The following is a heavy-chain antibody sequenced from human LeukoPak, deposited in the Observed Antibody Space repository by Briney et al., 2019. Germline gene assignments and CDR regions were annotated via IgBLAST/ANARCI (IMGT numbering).Heavy chain of an antibody. J-gene: IGHJ6*03. CDR1: GYTFTGYY. Sequence: SVKVSCKASGYTFTGYYMHWVRQAPGQGLEWMGWINPNSGGTNYAQKFQGRVTMTRDTSISTAYMELSRLRSDDTAVYYCARCYYGSGSYTYYYYMDVWGKGTTVTVSS. V-gene: IGHV1-2*02. CDR2: INPNSGGT. CDR3: ARCYYGSGSYTYYYYMDV. D-gene: IGHD3-10*01.